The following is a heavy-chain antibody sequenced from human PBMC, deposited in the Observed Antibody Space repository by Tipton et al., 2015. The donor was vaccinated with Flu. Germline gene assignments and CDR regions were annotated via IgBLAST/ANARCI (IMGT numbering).Heavy chain of an antibody. CDR2: IYYSGST. V-gene: IGHV4-59*01. CDR3: ARSPPGYYDSSGYYYYFDY. Sequence: TLSLTCTVSGGPISSYYWSWIRQPPGKGLEWIGYIYYSGSTNYNPSLKSRVTISVDTSKNQFSLKLSSVTAADTAVYYCARSPPGYYDSSGYYYYFDYWGQGTLVTVSS. CDR1: GGPISSYY. D-gene: IGHD3-22*01. J-gene: IGHJ4*02.